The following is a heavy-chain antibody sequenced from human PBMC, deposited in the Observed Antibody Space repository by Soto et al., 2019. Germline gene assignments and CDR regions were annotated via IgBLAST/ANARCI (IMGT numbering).Heavy chain of an antibody. J-gene: IGHJ4*02. Sequence: SETLSLTCAVSGDSISRSYWWSWIRPPPGKGLEWIGSIYYSGGTQYNPSLKSRVTISVDTSKNQFSLKLSSVTAADTAVYYCARHLSTTIAPLPFDYWGQGTLVTVSS. CDR2: IYYSGGT. CDR3: ARHLSTTIAPLPFDY. CDR1: GDSISRSYW. D-gene: IGHD1-1*01. V-gene: IGHV4-59*08.